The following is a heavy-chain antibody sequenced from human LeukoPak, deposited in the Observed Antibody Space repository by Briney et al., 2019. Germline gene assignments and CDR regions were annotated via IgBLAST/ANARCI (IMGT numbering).Heavy chain of an antibody. D-gene: IGHD3-22*01. CDR2: ISSSGGST. Sequence: GGSLRLSCSASGFTFSSYAMHWVRQAPGKGLEYVSAISSSGGSTYYADSVKGRFTISRDNSKNTLYLQMSSLRAEDTAVHYCVKATPGDSSGYYYPFRSWGQGTLVTVSS. CDR1: GFTFSSYA. CDR3: VKATPGDSSGYYYPFRS. V-gene: IGHV3-64D*09. J-gene: IGHJ5*02.